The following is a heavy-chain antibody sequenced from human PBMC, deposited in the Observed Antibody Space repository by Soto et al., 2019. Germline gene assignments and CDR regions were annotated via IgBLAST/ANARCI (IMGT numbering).Heavy chain of an antibody. CDR2: INHSGST. CDR3: ARGGYCSSTSCYVNPYYYYYMDV. CDR1: GGSFSGYY. V-gene: IGHV4-34*01. D-gene: IGHD2-2*01. Sequence: QVQLQQWGAGLLKPSETLSLTCAVYGGSFSGYYWSWIRQPPGKGLEWIGEINHSGSTNYNPSLKSRVTISVDTSKNQFSLKLSSVTAADTAVYYCARGGYCSSTSCYVNPYYYYYMDVWGKGPTVTVSS. J-gene: IGHJ6*03.